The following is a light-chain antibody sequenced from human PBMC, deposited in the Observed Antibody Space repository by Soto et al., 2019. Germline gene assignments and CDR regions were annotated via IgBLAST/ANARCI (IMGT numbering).Light chain of an antibody. CDR1: SSDVGGYNY. J-gene: IGLJ1*01. CDR3: SSHTSYSTRV. Sequence: QSALTQPASVSGSPGQSIAISCTGTSSDVGGYNYVSWYQQHPGKALKLMIHEVSNRPSGISDRFSGSKSGNMASLTISGLHSDDEADYYCSSHTSYSTRVFGTGTKVTVL. V-gene: IGLV2-14*01. CDR2: EVS.